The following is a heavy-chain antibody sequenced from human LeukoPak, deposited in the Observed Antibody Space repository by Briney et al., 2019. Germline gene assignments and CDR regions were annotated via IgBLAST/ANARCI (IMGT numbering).Heavy chain of an antibody. D-gene: IGHD4-23*01. CDR3: ARWGVADNYGGNSGYYYYMDV. CDR2: IIPIFGTA. J-gene: IGHJ6*03. CDR1: GGTFSSYA. Sequence: SVKVSCKASGGTFSSYAISWVRQAPGQGLEWMEGIIPIFGTANYAQKFQGRVTITTDESTSTAYMELSSLRSEDTAVYYCARWGVADNYGGNSGYYYYMDVWGKGTTVTVSS. V-gene: IGHV1-69*05.